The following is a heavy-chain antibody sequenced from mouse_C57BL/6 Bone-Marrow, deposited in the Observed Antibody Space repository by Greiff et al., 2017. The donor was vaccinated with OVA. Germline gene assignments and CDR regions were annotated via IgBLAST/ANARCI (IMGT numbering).Heavy chain of an antibody. CDR1: GYTFTSYG. D-gene: IGHD1-1*01. CDR3: ARGAYYYGSSYWYVDV. Sequence: VQLQQSGAELARPGASVKLSCKASGYTFTSYGISWVKQRTGQGLEWIGEIYPRSGNTYYNEKFKGKATLTADKSSSTAYMELRSLTSEDCAVYFCARGAYYYGSSYWYVDVWGTGTTVTVSS. J-gene: IGHJ1*03. CDR2: IYPRSGNT. V-gene: IGHV1-81*01.